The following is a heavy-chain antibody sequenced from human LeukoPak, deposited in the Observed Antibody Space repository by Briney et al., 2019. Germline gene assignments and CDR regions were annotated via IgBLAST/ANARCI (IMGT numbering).Heavy chain of an antibody. D-gene: IGHD2-2*01. Sequence: PGGSLRLSCAASGLTVNSSYMSWARQAPGKGVEWVSVFEPGVRTYYADSVRGRFTISRDNSKNTRYLQMNSRRVEDTALYYCARGGYDMDVWGQGTTVTVSS. CDR3: ARGGYDMDV. J-gene: IGHJ6*02. CDR2: FEPGVRT. CDR1: GLTVNSSY. V-gene: IGHV3-66*01.